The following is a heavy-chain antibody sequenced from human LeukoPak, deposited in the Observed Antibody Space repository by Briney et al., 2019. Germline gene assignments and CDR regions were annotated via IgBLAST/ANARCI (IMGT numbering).Heavy chain of an antibody. J-gene: IGHJ4*02. CDR2: IYPGDSDT. CDR1: EYTFNSYW. CDR3: ARRYGRPFDY. D-gene: IGHD4-17*01. V-gene: IGHV5-51*01. Sequence: GESLKISCKGSEYTFNSYWIAWVRQMPGKGLEWMGLIYPGDSDTRYSPSFQGQVTISADKSTSTAYLQWSSLKASDTAMYYCARRYGRPFDYWGQGTLVTVSS.